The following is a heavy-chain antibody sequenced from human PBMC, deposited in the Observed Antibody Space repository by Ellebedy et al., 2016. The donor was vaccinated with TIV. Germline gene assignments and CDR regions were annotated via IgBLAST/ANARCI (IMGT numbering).Heavy chain of an antibody. V-gene: IGHV4-59*01. CDR3: AREYGYVGPTDY. CDR2: IFSGGST. Sequence: SETLSLTCTVSRGSFNGYYWSWIRQPPGKGLEWIGYIFSGGSTNYNPSLQSRVTISLDTSKNQFSLTLSAVSAADTAVYYCAREYGYVGPTDYWGQGILVTVSS. D-gene: IGHD3-16*01. J-gene: IGHJ4*02. CDR1: RGSFNGYY.